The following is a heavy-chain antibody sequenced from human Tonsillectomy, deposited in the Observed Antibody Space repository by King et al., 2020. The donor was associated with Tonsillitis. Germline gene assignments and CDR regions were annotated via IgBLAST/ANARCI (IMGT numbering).Heavy chain of an antibody. CDR2: IYYSGST. CDR3: ARDFRPFSSGWFQH. D-gene: IGHD6-19*01. J-gene: IGHJ1*01. V-gene: IGHV4-39*07. Sequence: QLQESGPGLVKPSETLSLTCTVSGGSISSSSYYWGWIRQPPGKGLEWIGSIYYSGSTYYNPSLKSRVTISVDTSKNQFSLKLSSWTAADTAVYYCARDFRPFSSGWFQHWGQGTLVTVSS. CDR1: GGSISSSSYY.